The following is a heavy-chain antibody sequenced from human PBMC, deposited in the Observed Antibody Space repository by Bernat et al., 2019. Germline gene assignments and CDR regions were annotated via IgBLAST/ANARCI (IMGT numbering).Heavy chain of an antibody. J-gene: IGHJ4*02. V-gene: IGHV3-30*18. D-gene: IGHD3-22*01. CDR2: ISYDGSNK. CDR3: AKATDPKDITMINS. Sequence: QVQLVESGGGVVQPGRSLRLSFAASGFTFSTYGMHWVRQAPGKGLEWVAVISYDGSNKYYADSVKGRFTISRDNSKNTLYLQMNSLRAEYTAVYYCAKATDPKDITMINSWGQGTLVIVSS. CDR1: GFTFSTYG.